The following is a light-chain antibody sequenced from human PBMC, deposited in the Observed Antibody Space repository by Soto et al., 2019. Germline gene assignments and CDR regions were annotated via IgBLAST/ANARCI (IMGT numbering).Light chain of an antibody. CDR2: AES. V-gene: IGKV1-9*01. Sequence: DIQLTQSPSFLSASVGDRLTMTGRASQGISSYLAWYQQKPGKAPKLLIYAESTLESGVPSRFSGSGSGTEFPLTISSLQPDDFATYYCLQYNSYHTVGGGTQVDIK. CDR1: QGISSY. J-gene: IGKJ4*01. CDR3: LQYNSYHT.